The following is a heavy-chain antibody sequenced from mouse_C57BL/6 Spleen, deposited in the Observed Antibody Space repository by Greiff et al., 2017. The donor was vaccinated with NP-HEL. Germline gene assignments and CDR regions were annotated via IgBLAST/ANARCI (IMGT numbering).Heavy chain of an antibody. Sequence: VQLQQSGTVLARPGASVKMSCKTSGYTFTSYWMHWVKQRPGQGLEWIGAIYPGNSDTSYNQKFKGKAKLTAVTSASTAYMELSSLTNEDSAGYYCAPYGYDGYFDYWGQGTTLTVSS. CDR1: GYTFTSYW. J-gene: IGHJ2*01. V-gene: IGHV1-5*01. D-gene: IGHD2-2*01. CDR2: IYPGNSDT. CDR3: APYGYDGYFDY.